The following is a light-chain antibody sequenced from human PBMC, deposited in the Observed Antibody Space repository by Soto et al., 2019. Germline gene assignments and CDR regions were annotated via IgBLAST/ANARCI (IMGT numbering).Light chain of an antibody. Sequence: QAVVTQEPSLTVSPGGTVTLTYGSSPRAVTSGHYPYWFQQKPGQAPRTLIYDTSNKHSWTPARFSGSLLGCKATLTLSGAQPEDEADYYCLLSYRGAGEVFGGGTKLTVL. CDR3: LLSYRGAGEV. V-gene: IGLV7-46*01. J-gene: IGLJ2*01. CDR1: PRAVTSGHY. CDR2: DTS.